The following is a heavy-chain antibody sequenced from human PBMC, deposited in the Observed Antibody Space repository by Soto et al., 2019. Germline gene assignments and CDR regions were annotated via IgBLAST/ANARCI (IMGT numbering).Heavy chain of an antibody. Sequence: GGSLRLSCAASGFTFSTYSMNWVRQAPGKGLEWVSYISSSSSTIFYTDSVKGRFTISRDNSKNTLYLQMNSLRAEDTSVYYCAKEGGLSGSYYISSSYYFDYWGEGTLVTVSS. J-gene: IGHJ4*02. D-gene: IGHD1-26*01. CDR3: AKEGGLSGSYYISSSYYFDY. CDR1: GFTFSTYS. CDR2: ISSSSSTI. V-gene: IGHV3-48*01.